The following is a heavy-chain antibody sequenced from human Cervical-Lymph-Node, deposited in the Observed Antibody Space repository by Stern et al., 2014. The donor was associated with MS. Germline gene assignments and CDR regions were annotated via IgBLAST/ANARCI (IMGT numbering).Heavy chain of an antibody. CDR2: MNPNSGKT. V-gene: IGHV1-8*02. CDR3: TRKGNFDP. CDR1: GYSFPTYE. Sequence: VQLVESGAEVKKPGASVKVSCKASGYSFPTYEIHWVRQATGQGLEWMGWMNPNSGKTGYGQKLQGRVTMTRDTSISTAYMELSSLTSEDTAVYYCTRKGNFDPWGQGTQVTVSS. J-gene: IGHJ5*02.